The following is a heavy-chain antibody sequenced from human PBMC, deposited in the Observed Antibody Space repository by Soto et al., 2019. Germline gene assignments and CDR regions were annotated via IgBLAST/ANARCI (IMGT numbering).Heavy chain of an antibody. Sequence: QVQLVQSGAEVKKPGASVKVSCKASGFTFSAYYIYWVRQAPGQGLEWIGWINPNSGGTNNAQKFQGRVTMTRDTSTSTVYMELSALIPEDTAVYYCARSLLDEYSSSWRSAYYGMDVWGKGTTVTVSS. V-gene: IGHV1-2*02. CDR3: ARSLLDEYSSSWRSAYYGMDV. CDR2: INPNSGGT. CDR1: GFTFSAYY. D-gene: IGHD6-13*01. J-gene: IGHJ6*04.